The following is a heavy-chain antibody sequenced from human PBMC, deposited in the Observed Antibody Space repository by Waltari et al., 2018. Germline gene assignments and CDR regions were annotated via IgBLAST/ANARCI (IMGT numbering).Heavy chain of an antibody. CDR3: ARRLIGAFDI. J-gene: IGHJ3*02. V-gene: IGHV4-38-2*01. CDR2: IYHSGST. CDR1: GYSISSGYY. Sequence: QVQLQESGPGLVKPSETLSLTCAVSGYSISSGYYWGWIRQPPGKGLVWIGSIYHSGSTYYNPSLKSRVTISVDTSKNQFSLKLSSVTAADTAVYYCARRLIGAFDIWGQGTMVTVSS.